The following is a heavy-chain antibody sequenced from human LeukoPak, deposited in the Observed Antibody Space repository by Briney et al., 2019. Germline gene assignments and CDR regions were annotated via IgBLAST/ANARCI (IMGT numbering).Heavy chain of an antibody. CDR2: INSDGFST. J-gene: IGHJ4*02. CDR3: ARYRSGSYLDY. D-gene: IGHD3-10*01. CDR1: GFTFSGYW. Sequence: GGSLRLSCAASGFTFSGYWMHWVRQAPGKGLVWVSRINSDGFSTTYADSVKGRFTISRDNAKNTLYLQMNSLRAEDTALYYCARYRSGSYLDYWGQGTLVTVSS. V-gene: IGHV3-74*01.